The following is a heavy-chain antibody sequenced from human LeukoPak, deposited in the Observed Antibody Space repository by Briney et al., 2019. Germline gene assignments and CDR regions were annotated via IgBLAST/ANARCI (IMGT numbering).Heavy chain of an antibody. CDR1: GYTFTSYG. V-gene: IGHV1-18*01. D-gene: IGHD2-15*01. CDR3: ARDSTASGFCGGNHCYREDF. Sequence: GASVKVSCKASGYTFTSYGITWVRQAPGQGLEWMGWINANNGNTNYAQNLQGRVTMTRDTSTSTAYMELRSLRSDDTALYYCARDSTASGFCGGNHCYREDFWGQGTLVTVSS. J-gene: IGHJ4*02. CDR2: INANNGNT.